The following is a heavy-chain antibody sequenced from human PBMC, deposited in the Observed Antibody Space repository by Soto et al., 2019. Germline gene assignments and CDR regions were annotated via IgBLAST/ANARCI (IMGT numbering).Heavy chain of an antibody. Sequence: QLQLQESGSGLVKPSQTLSLTCAVSGGSISSGGYSWSWIRQPPGKGLEWIGYIYHSGSTYYNPSLKSRVTISVDRSKNQXSXXXXXXXXXXXXXXXXXXXXXLPRYYWGQGTLVTVSS. CDR2: IYHSGST. D-gene: IGHD4-17*01. CDR1: GGSISSGGYS. V-gene: IGHV4-30-2*01. J-gene: IGHJ4*02. CDR3: XXXXXLPRYY.